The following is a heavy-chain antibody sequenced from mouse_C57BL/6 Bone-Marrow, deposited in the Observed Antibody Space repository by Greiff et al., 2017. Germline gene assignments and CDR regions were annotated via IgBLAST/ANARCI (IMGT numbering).Heavy chain of an antibody. V-gene: IGHV1-15*01. CDR2: IDPETGGT. Sequence: VHLVESGAELVRPGASVTLSCKASGYTFTDYEMHWVKQTPVHGLEWIGAIDPETGGTAYNQKFKGKAILTADKSSSTAYMELRSLTSEDSAVYYCTRPVGFDDWGQGTTLTVSS. CDR1: GYTFTDYE. CDR3: TRPVGFDD. J-gene: IGHJ2*01. D-gene: IGHD1-1*01.